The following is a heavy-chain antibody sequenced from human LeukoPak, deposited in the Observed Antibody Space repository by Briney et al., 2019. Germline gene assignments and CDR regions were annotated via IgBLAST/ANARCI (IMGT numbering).Heavy chain of an antibody. D-gene: IGHD3-16*01. Sequence: PSETLSLTCTVSGDSISSYYWTWIRQPPGKGLEWIGYIYYSGSTNYNPSLKSRVTISVDTSKNQFSLKLSSVTAADTAVYYCARGGHQNYFDYWGQGTLVTVSS. CDR1: GDSISSYY. CDR2: IYYSGST. J-gene: IGHJ4*02. CDR3: ARGGHQNYFDY. V-gene: IGHV4-59*08.